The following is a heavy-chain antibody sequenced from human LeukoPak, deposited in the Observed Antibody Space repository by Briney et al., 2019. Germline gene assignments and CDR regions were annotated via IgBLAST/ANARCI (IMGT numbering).Heavy chain of an antibody. Sequence: PGGSLRLSCAASGFTFSTYWMTWVRQAPGKGLEWVANIKQDGSDKHYVDSVKGRFTISRDNAKNSVYLQMNSLRAEDTAVYYCAREHWGPEYWGQGTLVTDSS. J-gene: IGHJ4*02. V-gene: IGHV3-7*03. CDR1: GFTFSTYW. CDR2: IKQDGSDK. CDR3: AREHWGPEY. D-gene: IGHD7-27*01.